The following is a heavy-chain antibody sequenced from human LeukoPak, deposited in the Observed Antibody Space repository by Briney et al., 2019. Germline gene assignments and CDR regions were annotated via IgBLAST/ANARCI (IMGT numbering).Heavy chain of an antibody. CDR3: ARDRLEAVTDDDYFDY. CDR2: IWYDGSNK. CDR1: GFTFSNHG. Sequence: PGRSLRLSCAASGFTFSNHGMHWVRQAPGKGPEWVALIWYDGSNKYYGESVKGRFTISRDNSKNTVYLQMNNLRAEDTGVYYCARDRLEAVTDDDYFDYWGQGTLVTVSS. D-gene: IGHD2-21*02. V-gene: IGHV3-33*01. J-gene: IGHJ4*02.